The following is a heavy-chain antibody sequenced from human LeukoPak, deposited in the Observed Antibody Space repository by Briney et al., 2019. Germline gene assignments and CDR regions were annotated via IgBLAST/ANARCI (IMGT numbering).Heavy chain of an antibody. CDR3: ARDLLRYFDWLDY. V-gene: IGHV1-46*01. CDR2: INPSGGST. Sequence: ASVKVSCKASGYTFTSYDINWVRQAPGQGLEWMGIINPSGGSTSYAQKFQGRVTMTRDTSTSTVYMELSSLRSEDTAVYYCARDLLRYFDWLDYWGQGTLVTVSS. J-gene: IGHJ4*02. CDR1: GYTFTSYD. D-gene: IGHD3-9*01.